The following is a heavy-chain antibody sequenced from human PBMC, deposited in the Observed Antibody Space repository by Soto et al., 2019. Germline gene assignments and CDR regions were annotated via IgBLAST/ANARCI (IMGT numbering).Heavy chain of an antibody. J-gene: IGHJ6*02. CDR3: ARDKVVVGGGYASKYGMDV. V-gene: IGHV4-59*01. D-gene: IGHD5-12*01. CDR1: GGSISIYY. CDR2: IYYSGST. Sequence: PSETLSLTSTVSGGSISIYYWSWIRQPPGKGLEWIGYIYYSGSTNYNPSLKSRVTISVDTSKNQFSLKLSSVTAADTAVYYCARDKVVVGGGYASKYGMDVWGQGTTVTVSS.